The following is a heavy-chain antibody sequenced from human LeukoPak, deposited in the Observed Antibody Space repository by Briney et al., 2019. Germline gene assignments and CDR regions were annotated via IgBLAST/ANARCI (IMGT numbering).Heavy chain of an antibody. V-gene: IGHV3-7*01. CDR3: AKLGVYCSSTSCDNDY. CDR2: INPDAGEK. J-gene: IGHJ4*02. CDR1: GFSFNDCY. D-gene: IGHD2-2*02. Sequence: GGSLRLSCAASGFSFNDCYMTWVRQAPGKGLEWVANINPDAGEKQYLDPVKGRFTISSDNAKNALYLQMNSLRAEDTAVYYCAKLGVYCSSTSCDNDYWGQGTLVTVSS.